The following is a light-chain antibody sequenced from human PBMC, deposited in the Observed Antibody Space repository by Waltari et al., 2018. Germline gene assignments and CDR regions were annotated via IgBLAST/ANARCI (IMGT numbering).Light chain of an antibody. J-gene: IGLJ1*01. CDR1: KLGDKF. Sequence: SYELIQPPSVSVSPGQTASITCSGDKLGDKFVCWYQQRPGQSPVLVIYQDRKRPSGSPGRFAGSNSGNTATLTISGTQAMDEANYYCQAWDSNSAYVFGTGTKVTVL. CDR3: QAWDSNSAYV. CDR2: QDR. V-gene: IGLV3-1*01.